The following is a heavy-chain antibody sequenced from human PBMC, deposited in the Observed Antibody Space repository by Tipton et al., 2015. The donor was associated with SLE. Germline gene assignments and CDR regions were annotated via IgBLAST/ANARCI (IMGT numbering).Heavy chain of an antibody. D-gene: IGHD6-13*01. J-gene: IGHJ4*02. Sequence: TLSLTCTVSGGSISSSSYYWGWIRQPPGKGLEWIGSIYYSGSTYYNPSLKSRVTISVDTSKNQFSLKLSSVTAADTAVYYCAREGDSSSWGQGTLVTVSS. V-gene: IGHV4-39*07. CDR3: AREGDSSS. CDR2: IYYSGST. CDR1: GGSISSSSYY.